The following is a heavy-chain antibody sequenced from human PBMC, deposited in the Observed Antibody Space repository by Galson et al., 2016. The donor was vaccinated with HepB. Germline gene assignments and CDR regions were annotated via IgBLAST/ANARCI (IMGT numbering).Heavy chain of an antibody. V-gene: IGHV3-23*01. D-gene: IGHD3-10*01. CDR2: FGDSGGGT. CDR1: EFSFSRYA. CDR3: AKSLGKSPRNRAYTSGSGTYLNNYGMDV. J-gene: IGHJ6*02. Sequence: SLRLSCAASEFSFSRYAMNWVRQAPGKGLEWVSTFGDSGGGTYYADSVRGRFTISRDNSKNTLYLQMNSLRAEDTAIYYCAKSLGKSPRNRAYTSGSGTYLNNYGMDVWGQGTTVTVSS.